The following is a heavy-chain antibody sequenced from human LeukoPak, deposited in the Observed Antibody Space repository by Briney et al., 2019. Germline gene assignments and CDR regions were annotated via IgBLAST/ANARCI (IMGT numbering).Heavy chain of an antibody. CDR2: TKEDGSEK. CDR1: GFTFSSYW. CDR3: ARDFKALYYYDSSGYYFDY. Sequence: GGSLRLSCAASGFTFSSYWMSWVRRAPGKGLEWVANTKEDGSEKYYVDSVKGRFTISRDNAKNSLYLQMNSLRAEDTAVYYCARDFKALYYYDSSGYYFDYWGQGTLVTVSS. J-gene: IGHJ4*02. V-gene: IGHV3-7*01. D-gene: IGHD3-22*01.